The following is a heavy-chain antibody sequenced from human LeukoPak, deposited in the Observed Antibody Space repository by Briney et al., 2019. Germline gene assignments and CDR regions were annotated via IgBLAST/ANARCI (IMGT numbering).Heavy chain of an antibody. D-gene: IGHD1-1*01. CDR1: EFSVKYNY. J-gene: IGHJ3*02. CDR2: LYSAGST. V-gene: IGHV3-53*01. Sequence: GGSLRLSCAATEFSVKYNYMTWVRQAPGKGLEWVSLLYSAGSTNYADSVKGRFTISRDDSKNTVYLQMNSLRAEDTAVYYCARWTNFHAFDIWGQGTLVAVSS. CDR3: ARWTNFHAFDI.